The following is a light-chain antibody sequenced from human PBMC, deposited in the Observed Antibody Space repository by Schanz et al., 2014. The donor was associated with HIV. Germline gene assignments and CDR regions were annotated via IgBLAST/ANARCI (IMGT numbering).Light chain of an antibody. Sequence: DIQMTQSPSTLSASVGDRVTMTCRASQSISTWLAWYQQKPGKAPNLLIYKASSLESGVPSRFSGSGSGTDFTLTISSLQPEDVATYYCQKYNSAPLTFGGGTKVEIK. CDR2: KAS. V-gene: IGKV1-5*03. CDR1: QSISTW. CDR3: QKYNSAPLT. J-gene: IGKJ4*01.